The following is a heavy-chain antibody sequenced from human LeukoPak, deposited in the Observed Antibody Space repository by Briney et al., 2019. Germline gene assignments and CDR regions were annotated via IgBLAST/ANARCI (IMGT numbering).Heavy chain of an antibody. CDR2: INHNGNVN. CDR1: GFTFSSYW. D-gene: IGHD3-16*01. Sequence: GGSLRLSCAASGFTFSSYWMNWARQAPGKGLEWVASINHNGNVNHYVDSVKGRFTVSRDNAKNSLYLQMSNLRAEDTAVYFCARGGGLDVWGQGATVTVSS. V-gene: IGHV3-7*03. J-gene: IGHJ6*02. CDR3: ARGGGLDV.